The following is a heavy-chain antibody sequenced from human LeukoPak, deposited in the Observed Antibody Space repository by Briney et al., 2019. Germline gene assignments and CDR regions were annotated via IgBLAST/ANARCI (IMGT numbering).Heavy chain of an antibody. D-gene: IGHD3-10*01. CDR3: ARDGGTLLLWSYPGKY. V-gene: IGHV1-18*04. CDR2: ISAYNGNT. Sequence: GASVKVSCKASGYTFPSYFMHWVRQAPGQGLEWMGWISAYNGNTNYAQKLQGRVTMTTDTSTSTAYMELRSLRSDDTAVYYCARDGGTLLLWSYPGKYWGQGTLVTVSS. J-gene: IGHJ4*02. CDR1: GYTFPSYF.